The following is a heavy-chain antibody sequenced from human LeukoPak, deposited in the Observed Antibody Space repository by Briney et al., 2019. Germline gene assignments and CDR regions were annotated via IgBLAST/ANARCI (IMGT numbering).Heavy chain of an antibody. CDR3: AKDHTLTGYYDSSGPDAFDI. Sequence: PGGSLRLSCAASGFTFSSYAMSWVRQAPGKGLEWVSAISGSGGSTYYVDSVKGRFTISRANSKNTLYLQMNSLRAEDTAVYYCAKDHTLTGYYDSSGPDAFDIWGQGTMVTVSS. D-gene: IGHD3-22*01. V-gene: IGHV3-23*01. CDR2: ISGSGGST. J-gene: IGHJ3*02. CDR1: GFTFSSYA.